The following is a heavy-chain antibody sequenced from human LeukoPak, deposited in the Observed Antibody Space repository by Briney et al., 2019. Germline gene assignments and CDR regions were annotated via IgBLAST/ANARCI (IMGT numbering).Heavy chain of an antibody. D-gene: IGHD3-16*01. CDR1: GGSISSSSYY. Sequence: SETLSLTCTVSGGSISSSSYYWGWIRQPPGKGLEWIGSIYYSGSTYYNPSLKSRVTISVDTSKNQFSLKLSSVTAADTAVYYCATFYVWGSLDDAFDIWGQGTMVTVSS. CDR2: IYYSGST. J-gene: IGHJ3*02. V-gene: IGHV4-39*07. CDR3: ATFYVWGSLDDAFDI.